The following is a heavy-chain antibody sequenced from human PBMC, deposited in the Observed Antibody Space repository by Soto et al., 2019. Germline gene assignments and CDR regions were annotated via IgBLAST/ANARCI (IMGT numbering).Heavy chain of an antibody. CDR1: GFTFSSYS. D-gene: IGHD4-17*01. J-gene: IGHJ5*02. Sequence: GGSLRLSCAASGFTFSSYSMNWVRQAPGKGLEWVSSISSSSSYIYYADSVKGRFTISRDNAKNSLYLQMNSLRAEDTAVYYCARDLYGDYYVWFDPWGQGTLVTFSS. CDR3: ARDLYGDYYVWFDP. CDR2: ISSSSSYI. V-gene: IGHV3-21*01.